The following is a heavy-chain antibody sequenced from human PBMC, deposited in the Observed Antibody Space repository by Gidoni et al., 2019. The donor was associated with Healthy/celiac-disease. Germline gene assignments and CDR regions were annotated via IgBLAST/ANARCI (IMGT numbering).Heavy chain of an antibody. CDR2: ISYDGSNK. Sequence: QVQLVESRGGVVQPGRSLSPSCAASRVTFSSYATHGVRQAPGKGLEWVAVISYDGSNKYYAGSVKGRFTISRDNSKNTLYLQMNSLRAEDTAVYYCARPEGGAYYFDYWGQGTLVTVSS. CDR3: ARPEGGAYYFDY. V-gene: IGHV3-30-3*01. J-gene: IGHJ4*02. CDR1: RVTFSSYA. D-gene: IGHD1-26*01.